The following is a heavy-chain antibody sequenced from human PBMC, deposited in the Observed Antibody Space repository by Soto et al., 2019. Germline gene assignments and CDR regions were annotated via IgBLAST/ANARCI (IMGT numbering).Heavy chain of an antibody. CDR1: GFTFTYYS. J-gene: IGHJ6*02. CDR2: ISGSGDAT. CDR3: ADPVPAAPHYACYEMEV. Sequence: EVQLLESGGGLVQPGGSLRLSCVASGFTFTYYSMSWVRQAPGKGLEWVSHISGSGDATYYADSVKGRFTISRDKFKNTLSLQMNSLRADDAAVYYCADPVPAAPHYACYEMEVWGQGTTVTVSS. D-gene: IGHD2-2*01. V-gene: IGHV3-23*01.